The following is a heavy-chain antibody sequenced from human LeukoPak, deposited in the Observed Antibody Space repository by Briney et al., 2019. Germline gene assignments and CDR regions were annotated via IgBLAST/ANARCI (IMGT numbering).Heavy chain of an antibody. J-gene: IGHJ4*02. CDR2: ISSSGSTM. CDR3: AKDQASGYSGYEPFDY. D-gene: IGHD5-12*01. Sequence: PGGSLRLSCAASGFTFSSYEMNWVRQAPGKGLEWVSYISSSGSTMYYADSVKGRFTISRDNAKNSLYLQMNSLRAEDTAVYYCAKDQASGYSGYEPFDYWGQGTLVTVSS. CDR1: GFTFSSYE. V-gene: IGHV3-48*03.